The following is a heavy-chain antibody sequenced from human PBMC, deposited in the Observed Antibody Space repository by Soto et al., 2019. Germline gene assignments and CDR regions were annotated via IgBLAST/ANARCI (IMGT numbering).Heavy chain of an antibody. J-gene: IGHJ4*02. CDR2: ISSSSSYI. CDR1: GFTFSSYS. CDR3: ARVHCSGGSCYSGRGFDY. Sequence: PGGSLRLSCAASGFTFSSYSMNWVRQAPGKGLEWVSSISSSSSYIYYADSVKGRFTISRDNAKNSLYLQMNSLRAEDTAVYYCARVHCSGGSCYSGRGFDYWGQGTLVTVSS. D-gene: IGHD2-15*01. V-gene: IGHV3-21*01.